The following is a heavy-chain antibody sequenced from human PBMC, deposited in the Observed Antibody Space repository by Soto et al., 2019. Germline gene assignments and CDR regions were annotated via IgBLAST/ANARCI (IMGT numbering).Heavy chain of an antibody. J-gene: IGHJ4*02. Sequence: GGSLRLSCAASGFTFSSYGMHWVRQAPGKGLEWVAVISYDGSNKYYADSVKGRFTISRDNSKNTLYLQMNSLRAEDTAVYYCARDMYYYDSSGYYYVPPKTFDYWGQGTLVTVSS. CDR3: ARDMYYYDSSGYYYVPPKTFDY. CDR2: ISYDGSNK. D-gene: IGHD3-22*01. V-gene: IGHV3-30*03. CDR1: GFTFSSYG.